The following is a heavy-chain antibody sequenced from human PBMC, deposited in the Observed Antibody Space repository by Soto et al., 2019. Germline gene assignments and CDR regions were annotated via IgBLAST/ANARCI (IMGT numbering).Heavy chain of an antibody. V-gene: IGHV1-3*01. CDR2: INAGNGNT. J-gene: IGHJ4*02. Sequence: ASVKVSCKASRYTFSTYAIHWVRQAPGQSLEWMGWINAGNGNTKYSQKFQGRVTITRDTSANTAYMELSSLRSEDTAVYYCARDGAVAGGINFDYWGQGTLVTVSS. D-gene: IGHD6-19*01. CDR3: ARDGAVAGGINFDY. CDR1: RYTFSTYA.